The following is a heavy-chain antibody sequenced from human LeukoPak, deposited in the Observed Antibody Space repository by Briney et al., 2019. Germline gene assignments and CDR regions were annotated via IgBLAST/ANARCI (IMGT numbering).Heavy chain of an antibody. CDR1: GGSISSYY. J-gene: IGHJ5*02. CDR2: IYTSGST. Sequence: SETLSLTCTVSGGSISSYYWSWIRQPAGKGLEWIGRIYTSGSTNYNPSLKSRVTISVDTSKNQFSLKLSSVTAPDTAVYHCARVFENWNNRSWLDPWGQGTLVTVSS. D-gene: IGHD1/OR15-1a*01. CDR3: ARVFENWNNRSWLDP. V-gene: IGHV4-4*07.